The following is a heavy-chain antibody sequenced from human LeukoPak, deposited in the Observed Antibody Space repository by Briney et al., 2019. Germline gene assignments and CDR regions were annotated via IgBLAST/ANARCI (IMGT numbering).Heavy chain of an antibody. Sequence: GGSLRLSCAASGFTFSSYAMHWVRQAPGKGLEWVAVISYDGSNKYYADSVKGRFTISRDNSKNTLYLQMNSLRAEDTAVYYCARGYDFWSFFDYWGQGTLVTVSS. V-gene: IGHV3-30-3*01. CDR3: ARGYDFWSFFDY. CDR1: GFTFSSYA. J-gene: IGHJ4*02. CDR2: ISYDGSNK. D-gene: IGHD3-3*01.